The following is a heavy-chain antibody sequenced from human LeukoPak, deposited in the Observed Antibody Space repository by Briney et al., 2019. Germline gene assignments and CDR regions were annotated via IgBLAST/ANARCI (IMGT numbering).Heavy chain of an antibody. V-gene: IGHV4-39*07. D-gene: IGHD4/OR15-4a*01. CDR1: GVSISSSSYY. CDR3: ARVKRRYPVLKPFPETASHYFDY. CDR2: SYYSGTT. Sequence: PSETLSLTCIVSGVSISSSSYYWGWIRQPPGKGRVWIGTSYYSGTTTYYSCLKRRGTISVDTSKNQFSLKLYFWTPSDTAMYYWARVKRRYPVLKPFPETASHYFDYWGHGTLVTVSS. J-gene: IGHJ4*01.